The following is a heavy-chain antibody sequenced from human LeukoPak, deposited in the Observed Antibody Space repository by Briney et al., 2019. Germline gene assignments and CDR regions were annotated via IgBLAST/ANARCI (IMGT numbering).Heavy chain of an antibody. V-gene: IGHV3-30*18. CDR2: ISYDGSNK. J-gene: IGHJ4*02. CDR3: AKLPGSSGAWV. D-gene: IGHD3-22*01. CDR1: GFTFSSYG. Sequence: PGGSLRLSCAASGFTFSSYGMHWVRQAPGKGLEWVAVISYDGSNKYYADSVKGRFTISRDNSKNTLYLQMNSLRAEDTAVYYCAKLPGSSGAWVWGQGTLVTVSS.